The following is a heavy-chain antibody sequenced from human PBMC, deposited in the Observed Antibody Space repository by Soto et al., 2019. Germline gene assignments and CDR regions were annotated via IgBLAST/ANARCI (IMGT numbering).Heavy chain of an antibody. CDR1: GFTFSSYG. J-gene: IGHJ6*02. Sequence: QVQLVESGGGVVQPGRSLRLSCAASGFTFSSYGMHWVRQAPGKGLEWVAVIWYDGSNKYYADSVKGRFTISRDNSKNTLYLQMNSQRAEDTAVYYCARGDCISTSCYDNYYYYGMDVWGQGTTVTVSS. D-gene: IGHD2-2*01. CDR2: IWYDGSNK. CDR3: ARGDCISTSCYDNYYYYGMDV. V-gene: IGHV3-33*01.